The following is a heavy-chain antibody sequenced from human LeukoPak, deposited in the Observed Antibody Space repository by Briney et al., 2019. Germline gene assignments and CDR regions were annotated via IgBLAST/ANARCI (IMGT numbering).Heavy chain of an antibody. J-gene: IGHJ5*02. V-gene: IGHV1-18*01. Sequence: GASVKVSCKASGYTFTSYGISWVRQAPGQGLEWMGWISAYNGNTNYAQKLQGRVTMTTDTSTSTAYMELRSLRSDDTAVYYCATTPYCSGGSCYGWFDPWGQGTLVTVSS. D-gene: IGHD2-15*01. CDR2: ISAYNGNT. CDR1: GYTFTSYG. CDR3: ATTPYCSGGSCYGWFDP.